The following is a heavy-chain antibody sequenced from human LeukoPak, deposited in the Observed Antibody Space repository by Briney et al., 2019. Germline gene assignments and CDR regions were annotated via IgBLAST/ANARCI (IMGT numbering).Heavy chain of an antibody. V-gene: IGHV3-11*01. J-gene: IGHJ4*02. CDR3: ARDLTDFGSGIFYDH. CDR2: MSSSGDTI. D-gene: IGHD3-10*01. CDR1: GFKFDDYG. Sequence: GGSLRLSCAASGFKFDDYGMSWVRQAPGKGLEWLSHMSSSGDTIYHADSVRGRFTISRDNAKKTLFLQTNSLRAEDTAVYYCARDLTDFGSGIFYDHWGQGALVTVS.